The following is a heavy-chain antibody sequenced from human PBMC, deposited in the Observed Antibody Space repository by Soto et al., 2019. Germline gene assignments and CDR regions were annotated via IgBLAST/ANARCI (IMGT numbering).Heavy chain of an antibody. J-gene: IGHJ4*02. D-gene: IGHD1-26*01. CDR2: IYYSGST. V-gene: IGHV4-61*01. CDR3: ARATGSYYEKYFDY. CDR1: GGSVSSGSYY. Sequence: SETLSLTCTVSGGSVSSGSYYWSWIRQPPGKGLEWIGYIYYSGSTNYNPSLKSRVTISVDTSKNQFSLKLSSVTAAETAVYYCARATGSYYEKYFDYSGQGTLVTVSS.